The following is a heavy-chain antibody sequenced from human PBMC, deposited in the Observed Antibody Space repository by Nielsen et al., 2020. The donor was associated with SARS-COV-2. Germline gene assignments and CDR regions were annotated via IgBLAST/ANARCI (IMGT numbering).Heavy chain of an antibody. Sequence: SVKVSCKASGGTFSSYAISWVRQAPGQGLEWMGGIIPIFGTANYAQKFQGRVTITADESTSTAYMELSSLRSEDTAVYYCARDGSGSYSYYYYGMDVWGQGTTITVSS. V-gene: IGHV1-69*13. J-gene: IGHJ6*02. CDR3: ARDGSGSYSYYYYGMDV. D-gene: IGHD1-26*01. CDR2: IIPIFGTA. CDR1: GGTFSSYA.